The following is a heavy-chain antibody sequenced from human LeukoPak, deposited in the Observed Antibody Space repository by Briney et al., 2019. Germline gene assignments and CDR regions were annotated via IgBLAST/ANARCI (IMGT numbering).Heavy chain of an antibody. V-gene: IGHV4-4*02. CDR2: IYHSGST. D-gene: IGHD3-3*01. Sequence: SETLSLTCAVSGGSISSSNWWSWVRPPPGKGLEWIGEIYHSGSTNYNPSLKSRVTISVDKSKNQFSLKLSSVTAADTAVYYCARATGVVTAIDYWGQGTLVTVSS. CDR1: GGSISSSNW. J-gene: IGHJ4*01. CDR3: ARATGVVTAIDY.